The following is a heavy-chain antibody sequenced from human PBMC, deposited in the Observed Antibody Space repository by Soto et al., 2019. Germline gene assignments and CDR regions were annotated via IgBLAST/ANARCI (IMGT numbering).Heavy chain of an antibody. CDR2: ISGSGGST. V-gene: IGHV3-23*01. CDR3: ANIEPHGGEYSYGEKDDAFDI. J-gene: IGHJ3*02. D-gene: IGHD5-18*01. Sequence: EVQLLESGGGLVQPGGSLRLSCAASGFTFSSYAMSWVRQAPGKGLEWVSAISGSGGSTYYADSVKGRFTISRDNSKNTLYLQMNSLRAEDTAVYYCANIEPHGGEYSYGEKDDAFDIWGQGTMVTVSS. CDR1: GFTFSSYA.